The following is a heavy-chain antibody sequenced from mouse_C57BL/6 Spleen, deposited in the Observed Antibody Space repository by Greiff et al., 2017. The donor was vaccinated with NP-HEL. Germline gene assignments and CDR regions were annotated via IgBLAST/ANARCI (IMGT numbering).Heavy chain of an antibody. Sequence: ESGPGLVKPSQSLSLTCSVTGYSITSGYYWNWIRQFPGNKLEWMGYISYDGSNNYNPSLKNRISITRDTSKNQFFLKLNSVTTEDTATYYCARGGNDGYFYFDYWGQGTTLTVSS. CDR2: ISYDGSN. CDR1: GYSITSGYY. J-gene: IGHJ2*01. D-gene: IGHD2-3*01. CDR3: ARGGNDGYFYFDY. V-gene: IGHV3-6*01.